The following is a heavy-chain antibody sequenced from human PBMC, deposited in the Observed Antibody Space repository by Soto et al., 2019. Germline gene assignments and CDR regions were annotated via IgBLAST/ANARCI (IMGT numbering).Heavy chain of an antibody. Sequence: PGGSLRLSCAASGFTFSSYAMSWVRQAPGKGLEWVSAISGSGGSTYYTDSVKGRFTISRDNSKNTLYLQMNSLRAEDTAVYYCAKDRPSRGYSYGRNRYYFDYWGQGTLVTVSS. CDR2: ISGSGGST. J-gene: IGHJ4*02. V-gene: IGHV3-23*01. D-gene: IGHD5-18*01. CDR1: GFTFSSYA. CDR3: AKDRPSRGYSYGRNRYYFDY.